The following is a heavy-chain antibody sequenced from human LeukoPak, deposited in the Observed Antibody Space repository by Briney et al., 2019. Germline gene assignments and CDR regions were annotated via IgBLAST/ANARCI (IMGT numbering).Heavy chain of an antibody. D-gene: IGHD3-22*01. J-gene: IGHJ6*02. CDR3: TRDRTTFYSDGNGYYSYYFYGLDV. V-gene: IGHV3-7*01. CDR2: IKYDGTEV. Sequence: QTGGSLRLSCAASGFTSGSYCMSWVRQTPGKGLEWVAYIKYDGTEVSYVDSVKGRFTISRGNAKNSLYLQMNSLRAEDTAVYYCTRDRTTFYSDGNGYYSYYFYGLDVWGHGTTVTVSS. CDR1: GFTSGSYC.